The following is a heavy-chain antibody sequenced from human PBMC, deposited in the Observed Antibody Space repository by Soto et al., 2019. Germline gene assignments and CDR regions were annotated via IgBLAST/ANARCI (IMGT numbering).Heavy chain of an antibody. V-gene: IGHV3-23*01. CDR3: AKDPWSGYYYVSYFDY. CDR2: ISGSGGST. J-gene: IGHJ4*02. Sequence: GGSLRLSCAASGFTFSSYAMSWVRQAPGKGLEWVSAISGSGGSTYYADSVKGRFTISRDNSKNTLYLQMNSLRAEDTAVYYCAKDPWSGYYYVSYFDYWGQGTLVTVSS. D-gene: IGHD3-22*01. CDR1: GFTFSSYA.